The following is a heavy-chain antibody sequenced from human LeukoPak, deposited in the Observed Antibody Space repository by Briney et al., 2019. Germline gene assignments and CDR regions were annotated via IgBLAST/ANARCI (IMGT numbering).Heavy chain of an antibody. J-gene: IGHJ4*02. CDR3: AHGTMYQLDS. CDR1: GFSFSSHG. Sequence: PGGSLRLSCAASGFSFSSHGMSWVRQAPGKGLEWVSGIIGGAGSTYYADSVRGRFTISGDNSKNTLYLQMNSPRADDTAVYYCAHGTMYQLDSWGQGTLVTVSS. CDR2: IIGGAGST. V-gene: IGHV3-23*01. D-gene: IGHD2-2*01.